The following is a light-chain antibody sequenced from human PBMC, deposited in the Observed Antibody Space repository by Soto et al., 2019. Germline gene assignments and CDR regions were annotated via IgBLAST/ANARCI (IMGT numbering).Light chain of an antibody. CDR1: QNINSY. Sequence: DTQMTHSPSSLSASVGDRVTITCRASQNINSYLNWYQHKPGKAPKLLLYVASTLQSGVPSRFSGSDSGEDFTLTITNLQPEDYAIYYCKQSYTTPRTFGQGIKVEIX. V-gene: IGKV1-39*01. CDR3: KQSYTTPRT. J-gene: IGKJ1*01. CDR2: VAS.